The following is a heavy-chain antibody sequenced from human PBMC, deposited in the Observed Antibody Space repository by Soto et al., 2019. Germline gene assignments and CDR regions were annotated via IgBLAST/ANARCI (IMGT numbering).Heavy chain of an antibody. J-gene: IGHJ4*02. Sequence: PGGSLRLSCAASGFPFSSYAMHWVRQAPGKGLEWVAAISYDGSDRYYADSVKGRFAISRDNSKNTLYLQMHSLRTEDTAVYYCAKAPTTKYYFDYWGQGILVTVSS. V-gene: IGHV3-30*18. CDR1: GFPFSSYA. D-gene: IGHD1-1*01. CDR3: AKAPTTKYYFDY. CDR2: ISYDGSDR.